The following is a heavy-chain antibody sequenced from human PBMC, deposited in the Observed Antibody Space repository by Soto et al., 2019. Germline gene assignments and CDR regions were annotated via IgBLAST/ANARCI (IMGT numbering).Heavy chain of an antibody. Sequence: GGSLRLSCAASGFTFSSYAMHWVRQAPGKGLEYVSAISSNGGSTYYANSVKGRFTISRDNSKNTLYLQMGSLRAEDMAVYYCARTCGGYCYGAFDIWGQGTMVTVSS. CDR2: ISSNGGST. CDR1: GFTFSSYA. J-gene: IGHJ3*02. V-gene: IGHV3-64*01. D-gene: IGHD2-21*02. CDR3: ARTCGGYCYGAFDI.